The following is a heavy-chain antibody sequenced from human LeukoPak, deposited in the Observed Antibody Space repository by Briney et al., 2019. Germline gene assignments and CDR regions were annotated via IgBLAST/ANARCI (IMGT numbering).Heavy chain of an antibody. D-gene: IGHD4-23*01. J-gene: IGHJ4*02. CDR2: IYYSGST. CDR3: ARAAIGSNSEFDY. Sequence: SETLSLTCAVYGGSFSGYYWSWIRQPPGKGLEWIGYIYYSGSTDYNPSLKSRVTISIDASKNQFSLRLRSVTAADTAVYYCARAAIGSNSEFDYWGQGTLVTVSS. V-gene: IGHV4-59*01. CDR1: GGSFSGYY.